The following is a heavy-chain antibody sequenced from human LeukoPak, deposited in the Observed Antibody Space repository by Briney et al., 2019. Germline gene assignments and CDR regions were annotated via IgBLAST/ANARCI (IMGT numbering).Heavy chain of an antibody. J-gene: IGHJ4*02. V-gene: IGHV3-23*01. D-gene: IGHD3-10*01. CDR3: AKEIIRGVFIVGESHFDY. Sequence: GGSLRLSCAASGLTFSSYAMSWVRQAPGKGLEWASGISGSGGRTNYADSVKGRFTISRDNSKNTLYLLMNSLRAEDTATYYCAKEIIRGVFIVGESHFDYWGQGTLVTVSS. CDR2: ISGSGGRT. CDR1: GLTFSSYA.